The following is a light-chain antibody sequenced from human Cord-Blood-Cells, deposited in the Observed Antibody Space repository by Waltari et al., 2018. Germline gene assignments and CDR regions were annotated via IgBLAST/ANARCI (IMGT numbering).Light chain of an antibody. CDR3: CSYAGSSTLV. V-gene: IGLV2-23*01. Sequence: QSALTQPASVSGSPGQSITISCTGTSSDVGRYNLVSWYQQHPGKAPKLLIYRGSKRPSGVSNRFSGSKSGNTASLTISGLQAEDEADYYCCSYAGSSTLVFGGGTKLTVL. CDR2: RGS. CDR1: SSDVGRYNL. J-gene: IGLJ3*02.